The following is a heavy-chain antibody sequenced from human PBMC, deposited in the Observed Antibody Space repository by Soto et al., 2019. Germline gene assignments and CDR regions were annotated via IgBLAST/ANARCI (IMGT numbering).Heavy chain of an antibody. J-gene: IGHJ3*02. D-gene: IGHD5-12*01. V-gene: IGHV1-69*13. CDR2: IIPTSGTA. CDR1: GGTFSSYA. Sequence: SVKDSCKASGGTFSSYAISWVRQAPGQGLEWMGGIIPTSGTANYAQKFQGRVTITADESTSTASKQLSSLRSEETAVYYCARDRGSGSDSYDAFDIWGQGTMVTVSS. CDR3: ARDRGSGSDSYDAFDI.